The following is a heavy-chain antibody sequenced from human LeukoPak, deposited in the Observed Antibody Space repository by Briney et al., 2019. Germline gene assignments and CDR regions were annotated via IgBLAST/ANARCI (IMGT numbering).Heavy chain of an antibody. J-gene: IGHJ4*02. Sequence: GRSLRLSCAASGFTFSIYGMHWVRQAPGKGLEWVAFIRYDGSTKYYADSVKGRFTISRDNSKNTLYLQMNSLRAEDTSVYYCAKVTDILTGYYDYWGQGTLVTVSS. CDR2: IRYDGSTK. D-gene: IGHD3-9*01. CDR1: GFTFSIYG. CDR3: AKVTDILTGYYDY. V-gene: IGHV3-30*02.